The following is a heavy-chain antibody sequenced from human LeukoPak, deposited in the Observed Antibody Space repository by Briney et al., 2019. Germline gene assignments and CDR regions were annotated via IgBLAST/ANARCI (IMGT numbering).Heavy chain of an antibody. CDR3: ARGAVSLAYCGGDCYSSFDY. D-gene: IGHD2-21*02. J-gene: IGHJ4*02. V-gene: IGHV3-21*01. Sequence: GGSLRLSCAASGFTFSSYSMNWVRQAPGKGLEWVSSISSSSSYIYYADSVKGRFTISRDNAKNSLYLQMNSLRAEDTAVYCCARGAVSLAYCGGDCYSSFDYWGQGTLVTVSS. CDR2: ISSSSSYI. CDR1: GFTFSSYS.